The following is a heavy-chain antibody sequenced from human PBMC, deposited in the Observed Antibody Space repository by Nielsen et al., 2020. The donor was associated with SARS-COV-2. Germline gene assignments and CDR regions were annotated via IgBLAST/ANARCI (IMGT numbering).Heavy chain of an antibody. Sequence: SQTLSLTCAISGDRVSSNSAAWNWIRQSPSRGLEWLGRTYYTSTSKWYNDYAVSVKSRITINPDTSKNQFSLQLISVTPEDTAVYYCARDYFASGSYWSFDYWGQGTLVTVSS. CDR2: TYYTSTSKWYN. D-gene: IGHD3-10*01. J-gene: IGHJ4*02. CDR1: GDRVSSNSAA. V-gene: IGHV6-1*01. CDR3: ARDYFASGSYWSFDY.